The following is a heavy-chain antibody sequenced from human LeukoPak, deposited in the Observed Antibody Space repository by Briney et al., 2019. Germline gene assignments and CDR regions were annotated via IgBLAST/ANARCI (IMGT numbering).Heavy chain of an antibody. J-gene: IGHJ6*02. CDR3: AREPLVVPAAISYYGMDV. D-gene: IGHD2-2*01. V-gene: IGHV4-30-4*01. CDR1: GGSISSGDYY. CDR2: IYYSGST. Sequence: SETLSLTSTVSGGSISSGDYYWSWIRQPPGKGLEWIGYIYYSGSTYYNPSLKSRVTITVDTSKNQFSLKLSSVTAADTAVYYCAREPLVVPAAISYYGMDVWGQGTTVTVSS.